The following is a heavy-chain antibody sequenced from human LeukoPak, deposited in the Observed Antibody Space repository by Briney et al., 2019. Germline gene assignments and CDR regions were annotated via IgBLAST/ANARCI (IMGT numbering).Heavy chain of an antibody. CDR2: IKQDGSEK. CDR1: GFTFSSYW. D-gene: IGHD2-2*01. Sequence: GGSLRLSCAASGFTFSSYWMSWVRQAPGKGLEWVANIKQDGSEKYYVDPVKGRLTISRDNAKNSLYLQMNSLRAEDTAVYYCARDYCSSTSCYPPQFDPWGQGTLVTVSS. V-gene: IGHV3-7*01. CDR3: ARDYCSSTSCYPPQFDP. J-gene: IGHJ5*02.